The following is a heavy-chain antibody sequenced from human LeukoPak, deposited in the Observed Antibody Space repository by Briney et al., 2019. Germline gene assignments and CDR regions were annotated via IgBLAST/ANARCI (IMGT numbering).Heavy chain of an antibody. CDR1: GFTFDKAW. D-gene: IGHD6-13*01. Sequence: GGSLRLSCSASGFTFDKAWMSWVRQAPGKGLEWVGRIKSKTDGVTIAYGPSVKGRFTISRDDSKNTLYLQMNSLRAEDTAVYYCAKAPKWGSSWYWGQGTLVTVSS. CDR2: IKSKTDGVTI. J-gene: IGHJ4*02. V-gene: IGHV3-15*01. CDR3: AKAPKWGSSWY.